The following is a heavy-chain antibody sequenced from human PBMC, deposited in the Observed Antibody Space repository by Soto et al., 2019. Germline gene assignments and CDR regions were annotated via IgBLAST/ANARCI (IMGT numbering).Heavy chain of an antibody. CDR3: ARESITMGSPDKNNDY. Sequence: QVQLVQSGAEVKKPGSSVKVSCKASGGTFSSYAISWVRQAPGQGLEWMGGIIPIFGTANYAQKFQGRVTITADESTSTDYMELSSLRSEDTAVYYCARESITMGSPDKNNDYWGQGTLVTVSS. D-gene: IGHD3-10*01. V-gene: IGHV1-69*01. J-gene: IGHJ4*02. CDR2: IIPIFGTA. CDR1: GGTFSSYA.